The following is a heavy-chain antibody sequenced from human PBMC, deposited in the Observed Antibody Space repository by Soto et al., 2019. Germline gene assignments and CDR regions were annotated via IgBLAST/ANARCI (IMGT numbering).Heavy chain of an antibody. CDR2: IYFSGST. CDR3: AREVVTLSYNWFNP. CDR1: AGSISSYY. Sequence: SETLCLTCTVSAGSISSYYGSWIRQPPGKGLEWIGYIYFSGSTNYNPSLKSRVTISVDTSKNQFSLKLSSVTAADTAVYYCAREVVTLSYNWFNPWGQGTLVTVSS. V-gene: IGHV4-59*01. D-gene: IGHD2-21*02. J-gene: IGHJ5*02.